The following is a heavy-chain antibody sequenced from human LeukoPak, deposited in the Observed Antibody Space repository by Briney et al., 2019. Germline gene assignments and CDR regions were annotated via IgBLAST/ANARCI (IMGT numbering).Heavy chain of an antibody. D-gene: IGHD5-12*01. CDR3: ARGGYSGYDPGLFAY. CDR1: GYTFTSYY. V-gene: IGHV1-46*01. J-gene: IGHJ4*02. Sequence: ASVKVSCKASGYTFTSYYMHWVRQAPGQGLEWMGIINPSGGSTSYAQKFQGRVTMTRDMSTSTVYMELRSLRSDDTAVYYCARGGYSGYDPGLFAYWGQGTLVTVSS. CDR2: INPSGGST.